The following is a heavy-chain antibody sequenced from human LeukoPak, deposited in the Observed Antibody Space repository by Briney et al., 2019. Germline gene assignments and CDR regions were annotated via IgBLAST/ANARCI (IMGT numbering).Heavy chain of an antibody. V-gene: IGHV4-38-2*02. CDR3: AGKVGGSGSYSGHWFDP. CDR1: GYSISSGYY. CDR2: IYHSGST. Sequence: SETLSLTCTVSGYSISSGYYWGWIRQPPGKGLEWIGSIYHSGSTYYNPSLKSRVTISVDTSKNQFSLELSSVTAADTAVYYCAGKVGGSGSYSGHWFDPWGQGTLVTVSS. D-gene: IGHD3-10*01. J-gene: IGHJ5*02.